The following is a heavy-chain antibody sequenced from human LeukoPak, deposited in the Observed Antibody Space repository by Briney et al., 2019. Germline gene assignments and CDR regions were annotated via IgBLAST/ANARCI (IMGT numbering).Heavy chain of an antibody. CDR1: GFTFSSYA. V-gene: IGHV3-23*01. Sequence: PGGSLRLSCAASGFTFSSYAMSWVRQAPGKGLEWVSAISGSGGSTYYADSVKGRFTISRDNSKNTLYLQMNSLRAEDTAVYYCARDPIAVNDFWSGYYTGLVFGLPASDAFDIWGQGTMVTVSS. J-gene: IGHJ3*02. CDR2: ISGSGGST. CDR3: ARDPIAVNDFWSGYYTGLVFGLPASDAFDI. D-gene: IGHD3-3*01.